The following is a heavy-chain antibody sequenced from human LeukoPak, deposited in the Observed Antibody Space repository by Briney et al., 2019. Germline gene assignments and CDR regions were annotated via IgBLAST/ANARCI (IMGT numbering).Heavy chain of an antibody. CDR2: IYSGGST. Sequence: PGGSLRLSCAASGFTVSSNYMSWVRQAPGKGLEWVSVIYSGGSTYYADSVKGRFTISRGNSKNTLYLQMNSLRAEDTAVYYCARVWLGKYFDYWGQGTLVTVSS. J-gene: IGHJ4*02. D-gene: IGHD6-19*01. CDR1: GFTVSSNY. CDR3: ARVWLGKYFDY. V-gene: IGHV3-53*01.